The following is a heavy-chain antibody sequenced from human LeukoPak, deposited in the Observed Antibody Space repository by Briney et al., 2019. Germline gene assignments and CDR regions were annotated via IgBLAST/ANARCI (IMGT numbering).Heavy chain of an antibody. CDR2: FYYSGST. CDR1: GDSISSSFYY. J-gene: IGHJ4*02. CDR3: ASAPRRGSIGGHDC. D-gene: IGHD3-10*01. V-gene: IGHV4-39*01. Sequence: SETLSLTCTVSGDSISSSFYYWGWIRQPPGKGLEWIGSFYYSGSTYYNPSLKSRLTISVDTSKSQFSLKLSSVTAADTAVYYCASAPRRGSIGGHDCWGQGTLVTVSS.